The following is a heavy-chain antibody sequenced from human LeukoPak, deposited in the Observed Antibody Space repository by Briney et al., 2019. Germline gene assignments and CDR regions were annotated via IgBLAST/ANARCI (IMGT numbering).Heavy chain of an antibody. CDR3: ARVDPTISHFDY. D-gene: IGHD4/OR15-4a*01. CDR2: IYYGGST. CDR1: GGSISSGDYY. J-gene: IGHJ4*02. Sequence: SQTLSLTCTVSGGSISSGDYYWSWIRQPPGKGLEWIGYIYYGGSTYYNPSLKSRVTISVDTSKNQFSLKLSSVTAADTAVYYCARVDPTISHFDYWGQGTLVTVSS. V-gene: IGHV4-30-4*01.